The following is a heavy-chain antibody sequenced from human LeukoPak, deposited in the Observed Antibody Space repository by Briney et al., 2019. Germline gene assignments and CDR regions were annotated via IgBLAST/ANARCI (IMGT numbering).Heavy chain of an antibody. CDR3: ARKSDYDAFDI. J-gene: IGHJ3*02. CDR1: GGSFSGYY. CDR2: INHSGST. V-gene: IGHV4-34*01. Sequence: SETLSLTCAVYGGSFSGYYWSWIRQPPGKGLEWIGEINHSGSTNYNPSLKSRVTISVDTSKNQFSLKLSSVTAADTAVYYCARKSDYDAFDIWGQGTMVTVSS. D-gene: IGHD5-12*01.